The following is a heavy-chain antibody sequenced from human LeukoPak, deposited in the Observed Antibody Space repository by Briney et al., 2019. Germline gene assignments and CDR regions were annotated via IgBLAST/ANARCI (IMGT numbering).Heavy chain of an antibody. J-gene: IGHJ4*02. CDR1: GHTFTSYA. CDR3: ARATWFGELFDY. V-gene: IGHV1-3*01. CDR2: INAGNGNT. Sequence: ASVKVSCKASGHTFTSYAMHWVRQAPGQRLEWMGWINAGNGNTKYSQKFQGRVTITRDTSASTAYMELSSLRSEDTAVYYCARATWFGELFDYWGQGTLVTVSS. D-gene: IGHD3-10*01.